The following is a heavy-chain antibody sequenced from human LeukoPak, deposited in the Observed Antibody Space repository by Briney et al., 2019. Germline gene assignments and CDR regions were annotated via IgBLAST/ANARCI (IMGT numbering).Heavy chain of an antibody. CDR1: GYTFISYY. J-gene: IGHJ4*02. CDR2: INPRGGTT. V-gene: IGHV1-46*01. Sequence: ASVKVSCKASGYTFISYYIHWVRQAPGQGLEWMGIINPRGGTTSYAQKFQGRVTMTRDTSTGTVYMEVSSLRSEDTAVYYCARGIATADYDYWGQGTLVTVSS. CDR3: ARGIATADYDY. D-gene: IGHD6-13*01.